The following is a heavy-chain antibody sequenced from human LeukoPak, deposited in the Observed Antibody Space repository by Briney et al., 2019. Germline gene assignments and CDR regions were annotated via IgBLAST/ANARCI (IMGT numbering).Heavy chain of an antibody. J-gene: IGHJ4*02. CDR1: GFTFSDYY. D-gene: IGHD6-13*01. Sequence: GGSLGLSCAASGFTFSDYYMSWIRQAPGKGLEWVSYISSSGSTIYYADSVKGRFTISRDNAKNSLYLQMNSLRAEDTAVYYCARDLVSSSWYGQYYFDYWGQGTLVTVSS. CDR2: ISSSGSTI. CDR3: ARDLVSSSWYGQYYFDY. V-gene: IGHV3-11*01.